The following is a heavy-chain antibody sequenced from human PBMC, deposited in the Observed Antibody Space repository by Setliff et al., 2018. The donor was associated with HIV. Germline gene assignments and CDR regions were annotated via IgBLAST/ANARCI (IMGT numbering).Heavy chain of an antibody. J-gene: IGHJ3*01. CDR1: GFLFNRYS. D-gene: IGHD3-10*01. V-gene: IGHV3-21*01. CDR2: ISNSSRYY. CDR3: AREVLRGGDDAFGL. Sequence: GGSLSLSCSASGFLFNRYSLNWVRQAPGRGPEWVASISNSSRYYWVKARYGDSVRGRLTISGDYAKNSVYLQMNSLRVEDSAVYYCAREVLRGGDDAFGLWGRGTVVTVSS.